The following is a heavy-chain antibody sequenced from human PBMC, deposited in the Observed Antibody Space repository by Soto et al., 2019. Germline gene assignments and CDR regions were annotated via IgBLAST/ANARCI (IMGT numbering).Heavy chain of an antibody. D-gene: IGHD1-26*01. CDR1: GGSISSYY. J-gene: IGHJ4*02. V-gene: IGHV4-59*01. Sequence: QVQLQESGPGLVKPSETLSLTCTVSGGSISSYYWSWIRQPPGKGLEWIGYIYYSGSTNYNPSLKSPVTISVDTSKNQCSRKLSSVTAADTAVYYCARFMVGAPRAYYFDYWGQGTLVTVSS. CDR2: IYYSGST. CDR3: ARFMVGAPRAYYFDY.